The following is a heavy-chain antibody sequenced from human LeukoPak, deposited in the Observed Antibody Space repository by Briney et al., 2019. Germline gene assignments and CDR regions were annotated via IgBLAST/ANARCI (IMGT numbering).Heavy chain of an antibody. CDR3: ARHLAGATGGWFDP. CDR2: INHSGST. J-gene: IGHJ5*02. V-gene: IGHV4-34*01. D-gene: IGHD1-26*01. Sequence: SETLSLTCAVYGGSFSTYYWSWIRQPPGKGLEWVGEINHSGSTNYNPSLKSRVTISIDTSKNQFSLKLTSVTAADTAVYYCARHLAGATGGWFDPWGQGTLVTVSS. CDR1: GGSFSTYY.